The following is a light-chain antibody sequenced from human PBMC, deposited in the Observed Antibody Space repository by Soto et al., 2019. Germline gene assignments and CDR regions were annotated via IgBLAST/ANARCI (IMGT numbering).Light chain of an antibody. V-gene: IGLV2-23*02. CDR3: CSYAGSNTWV. CDR1: SSDVGSYNL. Sequence: QSALTQPASVSGSPGQSITISCTGTSSDVGSYNLVSWYQQHPGKAPKHMISEVTKRPSGVSNRFSGSKSGNTASLTISGLQAEDESDYYCCSYAGSNTWVFGGGTKLTVL. CDR2: EVT. J-gene: IGLJ3*02.